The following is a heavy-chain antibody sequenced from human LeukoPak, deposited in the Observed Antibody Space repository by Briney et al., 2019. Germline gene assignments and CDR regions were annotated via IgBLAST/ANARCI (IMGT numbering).Heavy chain of an antibody. CDR2: IYSGGGTTK. D-gene: IGHD2-2*01. Sequence: TGTPLRLSCVESGLTFRNYGFHWVRQAPGKGLEWVAIIYSGGGTTKYYAESVKDRFTITRDDSKDTVYLQMNSLSAEDTAVYYCVVILVPGGVWHFDLWGRGTLVTVSS. J-gene: IGHJ2*01. V-gene: IGHV3-33*03. CDR3: VVILVPGGVWHFDL. CDR1: GLTFRNYG.